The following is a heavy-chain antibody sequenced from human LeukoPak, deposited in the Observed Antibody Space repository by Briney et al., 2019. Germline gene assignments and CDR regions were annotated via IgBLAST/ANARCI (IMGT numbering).Heavy chain of an antibody. J-gene: IGHJ4*02. D-gene: IGHD3-3*01. CDR1: GGSISSYY. V-gene: IGHV4-59*01. CDR3: AAVDFWSGYRVDY. Sequence: SETLSLTCTVSGGSISSYYWSWIRQPPGKGLEWIGYIYYSGSTNYNPSLKSRVTISVDTSKNQFSLKLGSVTAADTAVYYCAAVDFWSGYRVDYWGQGTLVTVSS. CDR2: IYYSGST.